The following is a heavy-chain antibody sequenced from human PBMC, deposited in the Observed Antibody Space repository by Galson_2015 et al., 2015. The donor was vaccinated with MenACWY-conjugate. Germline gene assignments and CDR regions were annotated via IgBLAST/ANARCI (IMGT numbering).Heavy chain of an antibody. CDR1: GFTFSSYA. CDR3: AKDCGGGPQPPIFDY. D-gene: IGHD2-15*01. V-gene: IGHV3-23*01. J-gene: IGHJ4*02. CDR2: ISGSGGNT. Sequence: SLRLSCAASGFTFSSYAMSWVRQAPGKGLEWVSAISGSGGNTYYADPVKGRFTISRDNSKNTLYLQMNSLRAEDTAVYYCAKDCGGGPQPPIFDYWGQGTLVTVSS.